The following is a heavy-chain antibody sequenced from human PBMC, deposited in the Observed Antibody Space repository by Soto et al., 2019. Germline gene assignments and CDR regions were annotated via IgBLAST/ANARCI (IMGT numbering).Heavy chain of an antibody. D-gene: IGHD3-22*01. CDR3: AKDPHSSGTFGMDV. V-gene: IGHV3-30*18. Sequence: GGSLRLSCAASGFTFSSYGMHWVRQAPGKGLEWVAVISYDGSNKYYADSVKGRFTISRDNSKNTLYLQMNSLRAEDRAVYYCAKDPHSSGTFGMDVWGQGTTVTVSS. CDR2: ISYDGSNK. J-gene: IGHJ6*02. CDR1: GFTFSSYG.